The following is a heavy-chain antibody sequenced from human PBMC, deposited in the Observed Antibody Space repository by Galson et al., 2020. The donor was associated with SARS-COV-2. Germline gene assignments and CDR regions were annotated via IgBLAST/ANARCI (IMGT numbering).Heavy chain of an antibody. V-gene: IGHV4-31*03. CDR2: ISNSGSP. J-gene: IGHJ6*03. D-gene: IGHD3-3*01. CDR3: ARDYRFTIFLESYYYMDV. CDR1: GGSISGGNFY. Sequence: SDTLSLTCTVSGGSISGGNFYWRWIRQHPGKGLESIGDISNSGSPHYNPSLKSRIIISLDTSNNQFSLRLSSVTAADTAVYYCARDYRFTIFLESYYYMDVWGRGTTVIVAS.